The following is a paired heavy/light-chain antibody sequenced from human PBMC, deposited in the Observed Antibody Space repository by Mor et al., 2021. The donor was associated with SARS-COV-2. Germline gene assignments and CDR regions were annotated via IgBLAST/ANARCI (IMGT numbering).Light chain of an antibody. Sequence: VVMTQSPLSLPVTLGQSASISCKSSQSLVHSDGNTYLTWFQQRPGQSPRRLIYKVSSRDSGVPERFSGSGSGTDFTLKISRVEAEDVGLYYCMHGIFGSLTFGPGTKVDIK. CDR3: MHGIFGSLT. CDR2: KVS. V-gene: IGKV2-30*02. J-gene: IGKJ3*01. CDR1: QSLVHSDGNTY.
Heavy chain of an antibody. D-gene: IGHD5-18*01. J-gene: IGHJ4*02. CDR1: GYIFTNYY. V-gene: IGHV1-18*01. CDR3: ARGGDWFTAIEDY. Sequence: QVQLVQSGVEVKRPGASVKVSCKTSGYIFTNYYINWVRQAPGQGLEWVGWISAYSGLTTYAEGLQGRLTLTIDTLTSTAYMELRSLTSHDTAIYYCARGGDWFTAIEDYWGQGTLVTVSS. CDR2: ISAYSGLT.